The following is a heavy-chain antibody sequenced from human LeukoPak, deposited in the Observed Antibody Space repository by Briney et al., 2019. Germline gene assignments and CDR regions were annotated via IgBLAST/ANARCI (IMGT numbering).Heavy chain of an antibody. CDR1: GYLFTSYW. CDR2: IDPSDSYT. D-gene: IGHD7-27*01. Sequence: GESLKISCKGSGYLFTSYWISWVRQMPGKGLEWMGRIDPSDSYTNYSPSFQGHVTISADESISTAYLQWSSLKASDTAMYYCARQSGDFYYYYGMDVWGKGTAVTVSS. V-gene: IGHV5-10-1*01. CDR3: ARQSGDFYYYYGMDV. J-gene: IGHJ6*04.